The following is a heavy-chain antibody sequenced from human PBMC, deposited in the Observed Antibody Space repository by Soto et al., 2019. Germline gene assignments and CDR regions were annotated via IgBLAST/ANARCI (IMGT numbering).Heavy chain of an antibody. D-gene: IGHD2-8*01. CDR3: TKSRRGILMVYGFGGMDV. J-gene: IGHJ6*01. CDR2: ISGSGDGT. V-gene: IGHV3-23*01. CDR1: GFTVNIHA. Sequence: RGALRVSCAASGFTVNIHAMSWVRQAPGKGLDWVASISGSGDGTYYGDSVKGRFTISGDSSSSTLYLQMNNLRGEDTAVYFCTKSRRGILMVYGFGGMDVWGQGTTVTVSS.